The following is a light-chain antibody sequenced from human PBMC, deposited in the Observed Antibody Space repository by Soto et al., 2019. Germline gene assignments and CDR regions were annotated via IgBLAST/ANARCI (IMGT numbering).Light chain of an antibody. CDR1: QGIGDT. CDR2: DTS. Sequence: EVVMRQSPATLSVSPWEGATLSCRASQGIGDTLAWYQHKPGQTPRLLIYDTSTRATGVPARFSGSRSGTEFTLTINSLQSEDFAVYYCPRYNSRPLTFCGGTKVESK. J-gene: IGKJ4*01. CDR3: PRYNSRPLT. V-gene: IGKV3-15*01.